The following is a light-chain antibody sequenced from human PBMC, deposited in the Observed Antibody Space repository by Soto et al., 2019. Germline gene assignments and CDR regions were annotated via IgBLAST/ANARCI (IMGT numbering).Light chain of an antibody. CDR1: TSDIGGYDY. CDR3: SSHGGNSPYV. J-gene: IGLJ1*01. Sequence: QSVLTQPPSASGSPGQSVAISCTGTTSDIGGYDYVSWYQQHPGKAPKLMIYEVNKRPSGVPDRFSGSKSGNTASLTVSGLQAEDEADYYCSSHGGNSPYVFGTGTKLIVL. V-gene: IGLV2-8*01. CDR2: EVN.